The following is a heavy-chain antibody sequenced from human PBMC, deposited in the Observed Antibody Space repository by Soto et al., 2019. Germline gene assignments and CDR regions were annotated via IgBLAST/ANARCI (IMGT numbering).Heavy chain of an antibody. CDR2: IYYSGST. CDR3: ARDRGTYGFDY. CDR1: GGSISSSSYY. V-gene: IGHV4-39*02. Sequence: SDTLSLTCTVSGGSISSSSYYWGWIRQPPGKGLEWIGSIYYSGSTYYNPSLKSRFTISRDNAKDSLYLQMNSLRAEDTAVYYCARDRGTYGFDYWGQGTLVTVSS. D-gene: IGHD3-10*01. J-gene: IGHJ4*02.